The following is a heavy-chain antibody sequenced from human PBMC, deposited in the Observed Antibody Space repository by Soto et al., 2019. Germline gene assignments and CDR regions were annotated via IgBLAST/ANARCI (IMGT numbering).Heavy chain of an antibody. J-gene: IGHJ6*02. Sequence: SETLSLTCAVYGGSFSGYYWSWIRQPPGKGLEWIGEINHSGSTNYNPPLKSRVTISVDTSKNQFSLKLSSVTAADTAVYYCARGDYYGSGSRSYYYGMDVWGQGTTVTVSS. CDR1: GGSFSGYY. V-gene: IGHV4-34*01. D-gene: IGHD3-10*01. CDR3: ARGDYYGSGSRSYYYGMDV. CDR2: INHSGST.